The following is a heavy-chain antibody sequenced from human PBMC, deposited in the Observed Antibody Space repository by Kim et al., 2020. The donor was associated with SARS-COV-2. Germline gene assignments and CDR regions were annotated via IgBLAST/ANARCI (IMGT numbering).Heavy chain of an antibody. CDR1: GGSISSSSYY. J-gene: IGHJ5*02. D-gene: IGHD6-13*01. CDR2: IYYSGST. CDR3: ARQAVAAPHSVDP. Sequence: SETLSLTCTVSGGSISSSSYYWGWIRQPPGKGLEWIGSIYYSGSTYYNPSLKSRVTISVDTSKNQFSLKLSSVTAADTAVYYCARQAVAAPHSVDPCGQG. V-gene: IGHV4-39*01.